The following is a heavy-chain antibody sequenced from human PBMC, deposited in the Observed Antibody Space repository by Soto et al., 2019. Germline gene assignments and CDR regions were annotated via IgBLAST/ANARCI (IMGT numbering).Heavy chain of an antibody. J-gene: IGHJ3*02. D-gene: IGHD3-22*01. CDR3: AKDLVYYDSSGYPRGDAFDI. Sequence: GGSLRLSCAASGFTFSSYAMNWVRQAPGKGLEWVSAISGSGGSTYYADSVKGRFTISRDNSKNTLYLQMNSLRAEDTAVYYCAKDLVYYDSSGYPRGDAFDIWGQGTMVTVSS. CDR1: GFTFSSYA. CDR2: ISGSGGST. V-gene: IGHV3-23*01.